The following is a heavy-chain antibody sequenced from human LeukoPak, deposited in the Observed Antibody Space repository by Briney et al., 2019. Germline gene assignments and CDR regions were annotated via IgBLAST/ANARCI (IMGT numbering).Heavy chain of an antibody. CDR2: INPSGGST. CDR1: GFTFSNYA. J-gene: IGHJ5*02. Sequence: GGSLRLSCAASGFTFSNYAMNWVRQAPGRGLEWVSAINPSGGSTYYADSVKGRFTISRDNSKNTLYMQMNSLRGDDTAVYYCAKATPYYDTLTGYSTPYNWFDPWGQGTLVTVSS. V-gene: IGHV3-23*01. CDR3: AKATPYYDTLTGYSTPYNWFDP. D-gene: IGHD3-9*01.